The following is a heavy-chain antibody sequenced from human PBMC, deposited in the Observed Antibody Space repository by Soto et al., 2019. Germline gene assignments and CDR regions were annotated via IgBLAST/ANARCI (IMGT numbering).Heavy chain of an antibody. CDR2: IYYNGST. V-gene: IGHV4-31*03. Sequence: QVQLQQSGPGLVKPSQTLSLTCTVSGVTVSSGAYYWSWIRQHPGKGLEWIGNIYYNGSTYYSPSLQSRVAISLDTSKNQFSLRLSSVTAADTAVYYCARYRFSGSKWSKFDYWRQGTLVSVSS. J-gene: IGHJ4*02. CDR1: GVTVSSGAYY. CDR3: ARYRFSGSKWSKFDY. D-gene: IGHD1-26*01.